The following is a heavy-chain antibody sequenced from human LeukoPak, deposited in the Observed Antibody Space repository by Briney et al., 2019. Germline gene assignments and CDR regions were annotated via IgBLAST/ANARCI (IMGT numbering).Heavy chain of an antibody. CDR1: GFTFSSYS. D-gene: IGHD2-15*01. J-gene: IGHJ4*02. CDR3: ARDEVVAATFDY. V-gene: IGHV3-21*01. Sequence: GGSLRLSCAASGFTFSSYSMNWVRQAPGKGLEWVSSISSSSSYVYYADSVKGRFTISRDNAKNSLYLQMNSLRAEDTAVYYCARDEVVAATFDYWGQGTLVTVSS. CDR2: ISSSSSYV.